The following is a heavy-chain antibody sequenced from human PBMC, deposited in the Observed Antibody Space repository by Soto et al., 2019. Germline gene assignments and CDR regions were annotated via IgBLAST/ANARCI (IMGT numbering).Heavy chain of an antibody. Sequence: PSETLSLTCTVSGGSNSSYYWSWSRQSPGKGLEWIGYMSYSGSTTYNPSLKSRVTISLHTSNNPFSLDLTSVTAADTAVYYCARARNFLTGSYKGGFYYFDYWGQGTLVTVS. CDR2: MSYSGST. J-gene: IGHJ4*02. V-gene: IGHV4-59*01. D-gene: IGHD3-9*01. CDR1: GGSNSSYY. CDR3: ARARNFLTGSYKGGFYYFDY.